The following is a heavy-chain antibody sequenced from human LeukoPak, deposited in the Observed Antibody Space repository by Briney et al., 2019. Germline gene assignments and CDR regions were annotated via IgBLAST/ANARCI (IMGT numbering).Heavy chain of an antibody. D-gene: IGHD3-10*01. J-gene: IGHJ4*02. Sequence: SETLSLTCTVSGGSISSGDYYWSWIRQPPGKGLEWIGYIYYSGSTYYNPSLKSRVTISVDTSKNQFSLRLSSVTAADTAVYYCARRAAISYYGSGSYYNEDYWGQGTLVTVSS. CDR2: IYYSGST. CDR1: GGSISSGDYY. V-gene: IGHV4-30-4*01. CDR3: ARRAAISYYGSGSYYNEDY.